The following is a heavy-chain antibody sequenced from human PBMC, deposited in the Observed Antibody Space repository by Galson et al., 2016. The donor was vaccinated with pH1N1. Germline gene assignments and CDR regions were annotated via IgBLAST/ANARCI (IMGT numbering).Heavy chain of an antibody. J-gene: IGHJ6*04. CDR2: ISWNSGTT. Sequence: SLRLSCAASGFTFDDSAMHWVRQAPGKGLEWVSGISWNSGTTGCADSVQGRFTVSRDNVKHSLYLQMNSLRPEDTALYYCAKVRGFLSGYMDVWGKGTTVTVSS. CDR3: AKVRGFLSGYMDV. CDR1: GFTFDDSA. D-gene: IGHD3-9*01. V-gene: IGHV3-9*01.